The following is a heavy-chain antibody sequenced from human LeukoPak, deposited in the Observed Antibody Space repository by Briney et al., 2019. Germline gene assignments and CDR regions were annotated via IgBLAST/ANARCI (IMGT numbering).Heavy chain of an antibody. D-gene: IGHD6-13*01. CDR2: IIPILGIA. CDR1: GGTFSSYA. V-gene: IGHV1-69*04. CDR3: ARPGSRIAAAGYFDY. J-gene: IGHJ4*02. Sequence: ASVKVSCKASGGTFSSYAISWVRQAPGQGLEWMGRIIPILGIANYAQKFQGRVTMTEDTSTDTTYMELSSLRSEDTAVYYCARPGSRIAAAGYFDYWGQGTLVTVSS.